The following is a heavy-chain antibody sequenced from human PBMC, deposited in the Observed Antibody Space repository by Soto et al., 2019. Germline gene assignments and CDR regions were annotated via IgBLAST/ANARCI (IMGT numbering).Heavy chain of an antibody. D-gene: IGHD2-21*02. CDR3: ASGIPVTGTAYFDY. Sequence: QVQLVQSGAEVKKPGSSVKVSCKSSGGTFSSYVISWVRQAPGQGLEWMGGIIPMLDTPNFAQKFQDRVTFTADVSTSTAYMDVSSRRSEETAVYYCASGIPVTGTAYFDYWGRGALVTVSS. J-gene: IGHJ4*02. V-gene: IGHV1-69*01. CDR2: IIPMLDTP. CDR1: GGTFSSYV.